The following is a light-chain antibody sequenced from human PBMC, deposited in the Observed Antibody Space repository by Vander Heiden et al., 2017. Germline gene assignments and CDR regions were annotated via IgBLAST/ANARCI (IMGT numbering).Light chain of an antibody. CDR3: QAWDSSTAVV. Sequence: SYELTQPPSVSVSPGQTATITCSGDKLGNKFACWYQQKPGQSPVLAIYQNTKRPSGIPERFSASNSGNTATLTISGAQAMDEADYYGQAWDSSTAVVFGGGTKLTVL. V-gene: IGLV3-1*01. CDR1: KLGNKF. CDR2: QNT. J-gene: IGLJ2*01.